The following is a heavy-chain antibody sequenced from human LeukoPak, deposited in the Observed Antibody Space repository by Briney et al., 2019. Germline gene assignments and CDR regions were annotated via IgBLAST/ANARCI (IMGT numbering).Heavy chain of an antibody. CDR3: AKDRGSSSAAYGMDV. J-gene: IGHJ6*02. V-gene: IGHV3-30*18. CDR1: GFTFSSYG. CDR2: ISFDGVKT. D-gene: IGHD6-13*01. Sequence: PGGSLRLSCAASGFTFSSYGMHWVRQAPGKGLEWVALISFDGVKTDYADSVKGRFTISRDSSQNTLYLQMNSLRAEDTAVYYCAKDRGSSSAAYGMDVWGQGTMVTVSS.